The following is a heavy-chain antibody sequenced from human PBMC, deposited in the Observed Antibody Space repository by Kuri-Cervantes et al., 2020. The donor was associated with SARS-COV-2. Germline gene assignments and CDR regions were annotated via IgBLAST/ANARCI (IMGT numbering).Heavy chain of an antibody. J-gene: IGHJ4*02. CDR3: ARDTTNVLRYFDWLPIDY. CDR2: IWYDGSNK. CDR1: GFTFSSYG. Sequence: GESLKISCAASGFTFSSYGMHWVRQAPGKGLEWVAVIWYDGSNKYYADSVKGRFTISRDNSKNTLYLQMNSLRAEDTAVYYCARDTTNVLRYFDWLPIDYWGQGTLVTVSS. D-gene: IGHD3-9*01. V-gene: IGHV3-33*01.